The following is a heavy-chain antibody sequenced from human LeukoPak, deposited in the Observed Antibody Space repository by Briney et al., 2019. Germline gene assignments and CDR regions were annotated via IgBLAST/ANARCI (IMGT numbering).Heavy chain of an antibody. CDR2: ISSSSSTI. CDR1: GFTFSSYS. Sequence: GGSLRLSCAASGFTFSSYSMNWVRQAPGKGLEWVSYISSSSSTIYYADSVKGRFTISRDNAKNSLYLQMNSLRAEDTAVYYCASSPGLDFDYWGQGTLVTVSS. J-gene: IGHJ4*02. V-gene: IGHV3-48*01. CDR3: ASSPGLDFDY. D-gene: IGHD3/OR15-3a*01.